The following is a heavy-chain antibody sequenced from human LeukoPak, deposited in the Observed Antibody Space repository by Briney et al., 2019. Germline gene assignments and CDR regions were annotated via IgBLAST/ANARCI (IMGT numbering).Heavy chain of an antibody. V-gene: IGHV1-2*02. CDR3: ARVLLYNYYGSGSYGY. CDR1: GYTFTGYY. CDR2: INPNSGGT. Sequence: ASVKVSCKASGYTFTGYYMHWVRQAPGQGLEWMGWINPNSGGTNYAQKFQGRVTMTTDTSTSTAYMELSRLRSDDTAVYYCARVLLYNYYGSGSYGYWGQGTLVTVSS. J-gene: IGHJ4*02. D-gene: IGHD3-10*01.